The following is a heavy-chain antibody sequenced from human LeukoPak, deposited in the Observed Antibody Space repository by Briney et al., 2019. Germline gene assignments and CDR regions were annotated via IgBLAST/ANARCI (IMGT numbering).Heavy chain of an antibody. J-gene: IGHJ5*02. CDR2: INHSGGT. V-gene: IGHV4-34*01. D-gene: IGHD4-11*01. CDR3: ASEHLTGADYSNFTLYKWFDP. CDR1: GGSFSKYS. Sequence: SETLSLTCAVYGGSFSKYSWNWIRQPPGKGLEWIGEINHSGGTNYNPSLKSRVTISVDTSKNQFSLKVTSVSAADTAVYYCASEHLTGADYSNFTLYKWFDPWGQGTLVTVSS.